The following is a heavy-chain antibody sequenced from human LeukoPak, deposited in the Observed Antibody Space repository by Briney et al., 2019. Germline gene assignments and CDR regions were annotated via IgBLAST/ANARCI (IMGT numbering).Heavy chain of an antibody. J-gene: IGHJ4*02. CDR2: ISSDGYRT. V-gene: IGHV3-30*18. D-gene: IGHD3-10*01. CDR1: GFPFGTYD. Sequence: AGGSLRLSCAASGFPFGTYDMHWVRQAPDKGLQWVAVISSDGYRTDYPDSVRGRFTISRDNFKNTVDLQMISVTAEDTAMYFCAKGLGTGSVLARPLHYWGQGTLVTVSP. CDR3: AKGLGTGSVLARPLHY.